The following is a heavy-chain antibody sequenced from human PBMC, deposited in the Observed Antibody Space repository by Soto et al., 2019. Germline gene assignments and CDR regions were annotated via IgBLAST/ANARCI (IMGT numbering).Heavy chain of an antibody. CDR2: ISSSSSYI. D-gene: IGHD2-21*01. J-gene: IGHJ4*02. Sequence: GGSLRLSCAASGLTFSNYAMTWVRQAPGKGLEWVSSISSSSSYIYYADSVKGRFTISRDNAKNSLYLQMNSLRAEDTAVYYCARDQGGALDYWGQATLVTVSS. CDR1: GLTFSNYA. CDR3: ARDQGGALDY. V-gene: IGHV3-21*01.